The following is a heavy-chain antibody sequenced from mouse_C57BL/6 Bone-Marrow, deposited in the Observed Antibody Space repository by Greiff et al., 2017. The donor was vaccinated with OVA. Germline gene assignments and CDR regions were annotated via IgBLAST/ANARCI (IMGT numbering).Heavy chain of an antibody. Sequence: QVHVKQPGTELVKPGASVKLSCKASGYTFTSYWMHWVQQRPGQGLEWVGNINPSNGGTNYNEKFKSKATLTVDKSSSTAYMQLSSLSSADSAVYYCARKDGYYLAWFAYWGQGTLVTVSA. CDR2: INPSNGGT. CDR1: GYTFTSYW. V-gene: IGHV1-53*01. CDR3: ARKDGYYLAWFAY. J-gene: IGHJ3*01. D-gene: IGHD2-3*01.